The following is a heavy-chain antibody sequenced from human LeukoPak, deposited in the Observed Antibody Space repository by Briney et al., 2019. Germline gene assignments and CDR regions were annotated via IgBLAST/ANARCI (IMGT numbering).Heavy chain of an antibody. J-gene: IGHJ4*02. CDR2: ISSYNGDR. V-gene: IGHV1-18*01. CDR1: GYTFSNYG. D-gene: IGHD6-19*01. Sequence: ASVKVSCKASGYTFSNYGTSWVRQAPGQGLEWMGWISSYNGDRHYAQMFQDRVTMTTDTSTNTAYMELRSLRSDDTAVYYCARDAPSTAVAGGPDYWGRGTLVTVSS. CDR3: ARDAPSTAVAGGPDY.